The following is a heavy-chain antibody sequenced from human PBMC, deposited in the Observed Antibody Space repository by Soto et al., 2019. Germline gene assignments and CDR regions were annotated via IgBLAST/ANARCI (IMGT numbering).Heavy chain of an antibody. CDR2: ISWNSGSI. CDR1: GFTFDDYA. V-gene: IGHV3-9*01. CDR3: AKDRIPGNYDFWSGGLDY. J-gene: IGHJ4*02. Sequence: GGSLRLSCAASGFTFDDYAMHWVRQAPGKGLEWVSGISWNSGSIGYADSVKGRFTISRDNAKNSLYLQMNSLRAEDTALYYCAKDRIPGNYDFWSGGLDYWGQGTLVTVSS. D-gene: IGHD3-3*01.